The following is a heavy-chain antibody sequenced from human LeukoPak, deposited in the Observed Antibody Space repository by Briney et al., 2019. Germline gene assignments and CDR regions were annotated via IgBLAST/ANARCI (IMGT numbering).Heavy chain of an antibody. J-gene: IGHJ6*02. Sequence: ASVKVSCKASGFTFTSSAVQWVRQARGQRLEWIGWIVVGSGNTNYAQKFQERVTITRDMSTSTAYMELSSLRSEDTAVYYWAADSISSYSSVRDVWAKGPRSPSP. D-gene: IGHD3-3*02. V-gene: IGHV1-58*01. CDR1: GFTFTSSA. CDR3: AADSISSYSSVRDV. CDR2: IVVGSGNT.